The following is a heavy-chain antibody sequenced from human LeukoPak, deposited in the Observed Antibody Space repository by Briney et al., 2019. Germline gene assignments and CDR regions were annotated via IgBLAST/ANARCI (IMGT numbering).Heavy chain of an antibody. V-gene: IGHV4-31*01. CDR2: IYYSGST. Sequence: SQTLSLTCTVSGGSISSGGYYWSWIRQHPGKGLEWIGYIYYSGSTYYNPSLKSQVTISVDTSKNQFSLKLSSVTAADTAVYYCARAPRYCSSTSCYGKNFDYWGQGTLVTVSS. CDR3: ARAPRYCSSTSCYGKNFDY. CDR1: GGSISSGGYY. D-gene: IGHD2-2*01. J-gene: IGHJ4*02.